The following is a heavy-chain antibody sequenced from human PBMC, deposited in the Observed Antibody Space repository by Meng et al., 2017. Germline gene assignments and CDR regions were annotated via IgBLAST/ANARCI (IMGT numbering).Heavy chain of an antibody. CDR2: IYYSGST. Sequence: SETLSLTCTVSGGTISSYYWSWIRQPPGKGLEWIGYIYYSGSTNYNPALKSRVTISVDTSKNQFSLKLSSVTGADTAVDYCARVNDGSGSYAPNYYYYGMDVWGQGTTVTVSS. V-gene: IGHV4-59*01. D-gene: IGHD3-10*01. CDR1: GGTISSYY. J-gene: IGHJ6*02. CDR3: ARVNDGSGSYAPNYYYYGMDV.